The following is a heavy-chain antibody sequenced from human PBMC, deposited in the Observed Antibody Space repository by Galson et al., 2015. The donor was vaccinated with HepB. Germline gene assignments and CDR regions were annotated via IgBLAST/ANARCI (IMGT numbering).Heavy chain of an antibody. CDR2: IDWDDDK. D-gene: IGHD3-22*01. V-gene: IGHV2-70*11. Sequence: PALVKPTQTLTLTCTFSGFSLSTSGMCVSWIRQPPGKALEWLARIDWDDDKYYSTSLKTRLTISKDTSKNQVVLTMTNMDPVDTATYYCARLYYYDSSGYWNAFGIWGQGTMVTVSS. J-gene: IGHJ3*02. CDR3: ARLYYYDSSGYWNAFGI. CDR1: GFSLSTSGMC.